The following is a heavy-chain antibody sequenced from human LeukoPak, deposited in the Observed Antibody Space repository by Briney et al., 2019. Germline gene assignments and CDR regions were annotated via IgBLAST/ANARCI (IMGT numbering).Heavy chain of an antibody. CDR1: GFTFSSYW. CDR3: ARAPSEIGGYYPEYFRH. Sequence: GGSLRLSCAASGFTFSSYWMHWVRQAPGKGLVWVSRIKSAWSTHYADSVKGRFTISKDNAKNSLSLQMNSLRAEDTGVYYCARAPSEIGGYYPEYFRHWGQGTLVTVSS. J-gene: IGHJ1*01. D-gene: IGHD3-22*01. CDR2: IKSAWST. V-gene: IGHV3-74*01.